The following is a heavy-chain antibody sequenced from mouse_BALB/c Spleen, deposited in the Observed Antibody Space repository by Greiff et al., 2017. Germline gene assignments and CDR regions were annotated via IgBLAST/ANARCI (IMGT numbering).Heavy chain of an antibody. Sequence: VQLQESGPDLVAPSQSLSITCTVSGFSLTSYGVHWVRQPPGKGLEWLVVIWSDGSTTYNSALKSRLSISKDNSKSQVFLKMNSPQTDDTAMYYCARHDDGYHYAMDYWGQGTSVTVSS. J-gene: IGHJ4*01. D-gene: IGHD2-3*01. V-gene: IGHV2-6-2*01. CDR3: ARHDDGYHYAMDY. CDR2: IWSDGST. CDR1: GFSLTSYG.